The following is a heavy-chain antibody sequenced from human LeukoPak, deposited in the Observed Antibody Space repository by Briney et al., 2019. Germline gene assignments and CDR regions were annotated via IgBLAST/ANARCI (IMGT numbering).Heavy chain of an antibody. J-gene: IGHJ2*01. CDR3: ARARGYSYGHTPRYFDP. CDR1: GGSFSGYY. D-gene: IGHD5-18*01. Sequence: SETLSLTCAVYGGSFSGYYWSWIRQPPGKGLEWIGEINHSGSTNYNPSLKSRVTISVDTSKNQFSLKLSSVTAADTAVYYCARARGYSYGHTPRYFDPWGRGTLVTVSS. V-gene: IGHV4-34*01. CDR2: INHSGST.